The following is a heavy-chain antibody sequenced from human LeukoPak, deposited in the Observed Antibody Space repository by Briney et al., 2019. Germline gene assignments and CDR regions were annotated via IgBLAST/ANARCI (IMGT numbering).Heavy chain of an antibody. Sequence: ASVKVSCKASGYTFTSYGISWVRQAPGQGLEWMGWISAYNGNTNYAQKLQGRVTMTTDTSTSTAYMELGSLRSDDTAVYYCASGRVYCSSTSCYEGGDAFDIWGQGTMVTVSS. CDR3: ASGRVYCSSTSCYEGGDAFDI. V-gene: IGHV1-18*04. CDR1: GYTFTSYG. CDR2: ISAYNGNT. J-gene: IGHJ3*02. D-gene: IGHD2-2*01.